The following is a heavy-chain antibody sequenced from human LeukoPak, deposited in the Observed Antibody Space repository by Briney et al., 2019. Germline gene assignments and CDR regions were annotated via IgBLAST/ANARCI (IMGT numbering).Heavy chain of an antibody. V-gene: IGHV3-30*02. J-gene: IGHJ4*02. CDR1: GFTFSSYG. CDR2: IRYDGSNK. D-gene: IGHD6-25*01. Sequence: GGSLRLSCAASGFTFSSYGMHWVRQAPGKGLEWVAFIRYDGSNKYHAHSVKGPFTISRDNSKNTLYLQTNSLRADGTGVYFCAKRRSGGRWYWGQGTLVTVSS. CDR3: AKRRSGGRWY.